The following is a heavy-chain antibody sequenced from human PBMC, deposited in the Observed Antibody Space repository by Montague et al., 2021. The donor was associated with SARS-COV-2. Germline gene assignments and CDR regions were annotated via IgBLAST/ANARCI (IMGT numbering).Heavy chain of an antibody. CDR1: GFTFSSYW. CDR2: IKPGGGER. Sequence: SRRLSLSASGFTFSSYWMSWVRQTLGKGLEWVANIKPGGGERHYVDSVKGRFTISRDNAKNSLNLQMDSLRAEDTALYYCARDSRIVGATGGMDVWGQGTTVIVSS. D-gene: IGHD1-26*01. CDR3: ARDSRIVGATGGMDV. V-gene: IGHV3-7*03. J-gene: IGHJ6*02.